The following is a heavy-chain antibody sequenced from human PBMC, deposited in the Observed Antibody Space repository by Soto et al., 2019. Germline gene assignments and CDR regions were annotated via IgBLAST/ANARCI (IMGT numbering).Heavy chain of an antibody. CDR2: ISGSGGST. Sequence: EVQLLESGGGLVQPGGSLRLSCAASGFTFSSYAMSWVRQAPGKGLEWVSAISGSGGSTYYADSVKGRFTISRDNSKNTLYLQMNNLRAEDTAVYYCAKVEYYDFWSGPYFDYWGQGTLVTV. D-gene: IGHD3-3*01. J-gene: IGHJ4*02. CDR1: GFTFSSYA. V-gene: IGHV3-23*01. CDR3: AKVEYYDFWSGPYFDY.